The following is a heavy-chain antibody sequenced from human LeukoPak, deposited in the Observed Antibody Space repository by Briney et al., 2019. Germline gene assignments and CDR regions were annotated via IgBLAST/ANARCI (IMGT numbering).Heavy chain of an antibody. Sequence: GGSLRLSCAASGFTFSSFEMNWVRQAPGKGLEWVSYIGRSDDTIYYADSVRGRFTISRDNAKNSLYLQMNSLRAEDTAVYYCAELGITMIGGVWGKGTTVTISS. CDR1: GFTFSSFE. V-gene: IGHV3-48*03. J-gene: IGHJ6*04. D-gene: IGHD3-10*02. CDR2: IGRSDDTI. CDR3: AELGITMIGGV.